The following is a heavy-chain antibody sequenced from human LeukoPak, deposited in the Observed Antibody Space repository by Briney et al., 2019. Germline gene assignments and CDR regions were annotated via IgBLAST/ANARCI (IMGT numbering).Heavy chain of an antibody. CDR3: ATMRKPTSPPG. CDR1: GFTFSSNY. D-gene: IGHD1-14*01. J-gene: IGHJ4*02. CDR2: ISNDGSRT. Sequence: QPGGSLRLSCTASGFTFSSNYMHWVRQAPGKGLEWVSHISNDGSRTSYADSVKGRFTISRDNAKNTLYLQMNSLRAEDTAVYYCATMRKPTSPPGWGQGTLVTVSS. V-gene: IGHV3-74*01.